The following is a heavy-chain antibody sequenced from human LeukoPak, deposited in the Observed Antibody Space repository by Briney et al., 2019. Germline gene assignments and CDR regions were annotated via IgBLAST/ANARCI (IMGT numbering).Heavy chain of an antibody. V-gene: IGHV1-2*02. CDR2: INPNSGGT. CDR3: AREYIVATMGDY. CDR1: GYTFTGYY. D-gene: IGHD5-12*01. J-gene: IGHJ4*02. Sequence: ASVKVSCEASGYTFTGYYMHWVRQAPGQGLEWMGWINPNSGGTNYAQKFQGRVTMTRDMSTSTVYMELSSLRSEDTAVYYCAREYIVATMGDYWGQGTLVIVSS.